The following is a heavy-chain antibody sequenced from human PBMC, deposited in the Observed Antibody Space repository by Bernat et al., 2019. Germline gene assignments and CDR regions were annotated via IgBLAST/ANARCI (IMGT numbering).Heavy chain of an antibody. J-gene: IGHJ4*02. D-gene: IGHD6-19*01. CDR1: GFTFSSYW. CDR3: ARDLIAVAGTLDY. Sequence: EVQLVESGGGLVQPGGSLRLSCAASGFTFSSYWMHWVRQAPGKGLEWVSYISSSSSYTNYADSVKGRFTISRDNAKNSLYLQMNSLRAEDTAVYYCARDLIAVAGTLDYWGQGTLVTVSS. CDR2: ISSSSSYT. V-gene: IGHV3-48*04.